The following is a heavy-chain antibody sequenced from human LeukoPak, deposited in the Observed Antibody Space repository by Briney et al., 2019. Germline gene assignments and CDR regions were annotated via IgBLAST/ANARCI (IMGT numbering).Heavy chain of an antibody. Sequence: PGGSLRLSCAASGFTFSSYSMNWVRQAPGKGLEWVSYISSSSSTIYYADSVKGRFTISRDNAKNSLYLQMNSLRAEDTAVYYCARDPHYDFWSGYYEGLYYYYYYMDVWGKGTTVTVSS. CDR2: ISSSSSTI. J-gene: IGHJ6*03. D-gene: IGHD3-3*01. V-gene: IGHV3-48*01. CDR1: GFTFSSYS. CDR3: ARDPHYDFWSGYYEGLYYYYYYMDV.